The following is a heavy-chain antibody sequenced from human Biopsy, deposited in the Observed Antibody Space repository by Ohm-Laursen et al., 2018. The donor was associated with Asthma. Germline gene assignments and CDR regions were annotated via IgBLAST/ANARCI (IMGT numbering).Heavy chain of an antibody. D-gene: IGHD1-1*01. CDR1: GFSFSNFA. CDR2: ISKDASTQ. CDR3: VRDGTDDAFDI. V-gene: IGHV3-30*01. J-gene: IGHJ3*02. Sequence: SLRLSWAAFGFSFSNFAIHWVRQAPGKRLEWVGVISKDASTQDYADSVKGRFTMARDNSKNTLDLQMNSLREEDTAVYYCVRDGTDDAFDIWGQGTVVSVSS.